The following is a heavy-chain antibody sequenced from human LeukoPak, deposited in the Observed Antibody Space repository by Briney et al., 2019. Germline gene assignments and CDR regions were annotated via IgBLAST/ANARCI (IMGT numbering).Heavy chain of an antibody. CDR3: ARGSIQLWFGETNHFDY. J-gene: IGHJ4*02. Sequence: QPGGSLRLSCAASGFTFSSYGMTWVRQAPGKGLEWVSYISSSGSTIYYADSVKGRFTISRDNAKNSLYLQMNSLRAEDTAVYYCARGSIQLWFGETNHFDYWGQGTLVTVSS. CDR2: ISSSGSTI. CDR1: GFTFSSYG. V-gene: IGHV3-48*04. D-gene: IGHD3-10*01.